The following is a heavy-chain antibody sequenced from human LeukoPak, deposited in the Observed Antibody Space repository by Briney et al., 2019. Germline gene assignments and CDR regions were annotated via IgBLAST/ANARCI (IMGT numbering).Heavy chain of an antibody. CDR2: IREDGSQK. J-gene: IGHJ4*02. D-gene: IGHD2-8*01. V-gene: IGHV3-7*01. CDR3: ARGPTNGQAFDY. Sequence: GGSLRLSCAASGFTFSSSWMTWVRQAPGKGLEWVASIREDGSQKSSVDSVRGRFTIARDNAKNSVYLQMDSLRAEDTAVYYCARGPTNGQAFDYWGQGTLVSVSS. CDR1: GFTFSSSW.